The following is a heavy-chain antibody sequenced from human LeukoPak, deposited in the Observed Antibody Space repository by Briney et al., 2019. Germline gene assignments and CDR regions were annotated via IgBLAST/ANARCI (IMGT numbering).Heavy chain of an antibody. J-gene: IGHJ4*02. CDR2: IYYSGST. CDR1: GGSISSYY. D-gene: IGHD4-17*01. Sequence: SETLSLTCTVSGGSISSYYWSWIRQPPGKGLEWIGYIYYSGSTNYNPSLKSRVTISVDTSKNQFSLKLSSVTAADTAVYYCATIPVRGGGDQTNWGQGTLVTVSS. CDR3: ATIPVRGGGDQTN. V-gene: IGHV4-59*01.